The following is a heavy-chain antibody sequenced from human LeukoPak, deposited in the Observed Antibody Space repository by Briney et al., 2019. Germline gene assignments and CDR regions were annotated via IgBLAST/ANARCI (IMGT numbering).Heavy chain of an antibody. CDR2: IRSKAYGGTT. D-gene: IGHD1-26*01. CDR1: GFTFSSYA. J-gene: IGHJ4*02. CDR3: TRGRRATHDY. Sequence: GGSLRLSCVASGFTFSSYAMSWVRQAPGKGLEWVGFIRSKAYGGTTEYAASVKGRFTISRDDSKSIAYLQMNSLKTEDTAVYYCTRGRRATHDYWGQGTLVTVSS. V-gene: IGHV3-49*04.